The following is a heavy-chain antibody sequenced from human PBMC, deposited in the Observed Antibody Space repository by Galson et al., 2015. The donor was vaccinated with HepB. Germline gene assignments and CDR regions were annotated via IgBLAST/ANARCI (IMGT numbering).Heavy chain of an antibody. V-gene: IGHV3-7*01. CDR3: TRNRGWEQADY. D-gene: IGHD1-26*01. J-gene: IGHJ4*02. Sequence: SLRLSCAASGFSFSNYWINWVRQAPGKGLEYVGNIKGDGSATNYVHSVRGRFTISRDNAKNSVYLEMNSLRVDDTAVYYCTRNRGWEQADYWGQGALVTVSS. CDR1: GFSFSNYW. CDR2: IKGDGSAT.